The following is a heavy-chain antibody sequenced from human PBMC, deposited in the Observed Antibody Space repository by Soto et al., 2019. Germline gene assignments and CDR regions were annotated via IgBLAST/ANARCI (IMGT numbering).Heavy chain of an antibody. Sequence: QVQMVEYGGSVVQPGRSLRLSCAASGFSFSNCGMHWVCQAPGKGMEWVAAISSDGSDKYYSESVKGRFTISRDNSKNTLFLQMNCLRVEDTAVYYCAKGSEVARQELDYWGQGTLVTVSS. CDR2: ISSDGSDK. V-gene: IGHV3-30*18. CDR1: GFSFSNCG. J-gene: IGHJ4*02. CDR3: AKGSEVARQELDY. D-gene: IGHD2-15*01.